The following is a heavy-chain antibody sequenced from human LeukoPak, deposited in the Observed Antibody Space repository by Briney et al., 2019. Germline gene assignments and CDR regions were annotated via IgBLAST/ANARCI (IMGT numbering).Heavy chain of an antibody. D-gene: IGHD3-10*01. CDR3: ARVRQYGSGSYSATFDP. Sequence: GGSLRLSCAASAFTFSSYSMNWVRQAPGGGRGWRSNISIGGITIYYADPIKGRFTTSRDNAKNSLYLEMTSLRGEDTAVYYCARVRQYGSGSYSATFDPWGQGTLVTVSS. CDR2: ISIGGITI. J-gene: IGHJ5*02. V-gene: IGHV3-48*01. CDR1: AFTFSSYS.